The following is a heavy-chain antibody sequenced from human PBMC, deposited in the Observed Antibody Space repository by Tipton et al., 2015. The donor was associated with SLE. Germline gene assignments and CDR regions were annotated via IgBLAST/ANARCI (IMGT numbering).Heavy chain of an antibody. J-gene: IGHJ2*01. CDR2: IYTSGST. Sequence: TLSLTCTVSGGSISSYYWRWIRQPPGKGMEWIGYIYTSGSTKYNPSLKSRITIYVDTSKNQFSLKLSSVTAADTAVYYCAGGGDYVWGSSRCNFDLWGRGTLVTVSS. V-gene: IGHV4-4*08. CDR3: AGGGDYVWGSSRCNFDL. CDR1: GGSISSYY. D-gene: IGHD3-16*01.